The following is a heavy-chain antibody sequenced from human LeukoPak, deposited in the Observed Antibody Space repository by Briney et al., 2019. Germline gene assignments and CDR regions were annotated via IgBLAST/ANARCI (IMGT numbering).Heavy chain of an antibody. D-gene: IGHD4-11*01. CDR2: ISYDGSDK. V-gene: IGHV3-30*04. CDR3: ARGHSNYGDYFDY. J-gene: IGHJ4*02. Sequence: GGSLRLSCAASGFTFSSYAMHWVRQAPGKGLEWVAVISYDGSDKYYADSVKGRFTISRDNAKGSLSLQMNSLRAEDTAVYYCARGHSNYGDYFDYWGQGTLVTVSS. CDR1: GFTFSSYA.